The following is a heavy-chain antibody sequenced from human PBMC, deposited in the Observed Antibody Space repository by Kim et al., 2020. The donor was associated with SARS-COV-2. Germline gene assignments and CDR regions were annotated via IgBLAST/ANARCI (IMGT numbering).Heavy chain of an antibody. Sequence: SETLSLTCTVSGGSMRSSSYYWGWIRQPPGKGLEWIGSIYYSGNTYYNPSLASRVTIFAATAKNNFSLRLTSVTAADTAVYYCARPFDLQWGGDRGAFDIWGQGTMVTVSS. CDR1: GGSMRSSSYY. CDR3: ARPFDLQWGGDRGAFDI. J-gene: IGHJ3*02. CDR2: IYYSGNT. D-gene: IGHD4-4*01. V-gene: IGHV4-39*02.